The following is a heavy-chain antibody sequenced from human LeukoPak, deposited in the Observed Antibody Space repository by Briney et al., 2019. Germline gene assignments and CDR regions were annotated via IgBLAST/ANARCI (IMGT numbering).Heavy chain of an antibody. CDR2: ISSDSSYI. CDR1: GFTFSSYS. Sequence: GGSLRLSCAASGFTFSSYSVNWVRQALGKGLEWVSSISSDSSYIFYADSVKGRFTISRDNAKNALYLQMNSLRAEDTAVYYCRREGVNSGIYWSVDYWGQGTLVSVSS. CDR3: RREGVNSGIYWSVDY. V-gene: IGHV3-21*01. D-gene: IGHD1-26*01. J-gene: IGHJ4*02.